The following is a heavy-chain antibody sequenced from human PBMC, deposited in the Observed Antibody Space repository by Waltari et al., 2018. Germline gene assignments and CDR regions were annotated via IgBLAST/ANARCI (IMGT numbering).Heavy chain of an antibody. CDR1: GGPFSSSA. CDR3: ARMNYDFWSGSGFDY. V-gene: IGHV1-69*05. J-gene: IGHJ4*02. CDR2: IIPIFGTA. Sequence: QVQLVQSGAEVKKPGSSVKVSCKASGGPFSSSARSWVLQAPGQGLEWMGGIIPIFGTANYAQKFQGRVTITTDESTSTAYMELSSLRSEDTAVYYCARMNYDFWSGSGFDYWGQGTLVTVSS. D-gene: IGHD3-3*01.